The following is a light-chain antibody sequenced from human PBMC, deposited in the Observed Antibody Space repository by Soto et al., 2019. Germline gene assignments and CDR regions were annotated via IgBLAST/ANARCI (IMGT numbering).Light chain of an antibody. J-gene: IGKJ1*01. CDR3: QQRRT. Sequence: EIVLTQAPAILSFSPRERATLSCRASQSVTNSLAWYQQKPGQAPSLLIYHASNRSTGVPARFSGSGSGTDFTLIICSLEPADFAVYYRQQRRTFGQGTKVDIK. V-gene: IGKV3-11*01. CDR2: HAS. CDR1: QSVTNS.